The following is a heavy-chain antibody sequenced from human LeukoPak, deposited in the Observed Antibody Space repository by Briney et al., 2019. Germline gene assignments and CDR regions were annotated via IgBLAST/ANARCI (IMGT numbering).Heavy chain of an antibody. J-gene: IGHJ3*02. D-gene: IGHD6-13*01. CDR2: IYYSGST. CDR3: ARKGGAWSSWSYAFDI. CDR1: GGSISSSNYY. V-gene: IGHV4-39*07. Sequence: SETLSLTCTVSGGSISSSNYYRGWIRQPPGKGLEWIGNIYYSGSTYYNPSLKSRVTISVDTSKNQFSLKLSSVTAADTAVYYCARKGGAWSSWSYAFDIWGQGTMVTVSS.